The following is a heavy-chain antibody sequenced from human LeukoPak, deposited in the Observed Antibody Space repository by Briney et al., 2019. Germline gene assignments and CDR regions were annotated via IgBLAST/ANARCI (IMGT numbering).Heavy chain of an antibody. Sequence: SETLSLTCVVSGASVSSSHWNWIRQLPGKGPEWIGCLSYTGKTDYNPSLTSRVTISLDASKNQVSLKLRSLTAADTAVYYCSEGYFEPFDHWGQGTLVTVSS. CDR1: GASVSSSH. D-gene: IGHD2/OR15-2a*01. CDR2: LSYTGKT. J-gene: IGHJ4*02. V-gene: IGHV4-59*02. CDR3: SEGYFEPFDH.